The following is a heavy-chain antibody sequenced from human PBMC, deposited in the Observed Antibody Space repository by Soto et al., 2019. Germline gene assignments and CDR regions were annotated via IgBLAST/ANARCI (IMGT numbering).Heavy chain of an antibody. CDR2: ISGSGGST. Sequence: GGSLRLSCAASGFTFSSYAMSWVRQAPGKGLEWVSAISGSGGSTYYADSVKGRFTISRDNSKNTLYLQMNSLRAEDTAVYYCAKDNYYDYIWGSYRYIYNWFDPWGQGTLVTVSS. CDR1: GFTFSSYA. D-gene: IGHD3-16*02. V-gene: IGHV3-23*01. CDR3: AKDNYYDYIWGSYRYIYNWFDP. J-gene: IGHJ5*02.